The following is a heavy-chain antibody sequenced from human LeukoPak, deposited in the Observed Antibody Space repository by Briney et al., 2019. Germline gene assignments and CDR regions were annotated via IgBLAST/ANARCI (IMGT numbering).Heavy chain of an antibody. CDR2: IYTSGST. Sequence: PSETLSLTCTVSGGSISSCYWSWIRQPAGKGLEWIGRIYTSGSTNYNPSLKSRVTMSVDTSKNQFSLKLSSVTAADTAVYYCAREGYCSSTSCSFDYWGQGTLVTVSS. J-gene: IGHJ4*02. CDR1: GGSISSCY. D-gene: IGHD2-2*01. CDR3: AREGYCSSTSCSFDY. V-gene: IGHV4-4*07.